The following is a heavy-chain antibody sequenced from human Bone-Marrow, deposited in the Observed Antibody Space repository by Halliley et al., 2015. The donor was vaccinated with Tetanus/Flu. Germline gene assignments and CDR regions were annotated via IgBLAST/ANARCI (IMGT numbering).Heavy chain of an antibody. D-gene: IGHD3-10*01. CDR3: ARVDEDGWGAFPVLAP. V-gene: IGHV4-59*01. CDR1: GGSISISY. CDR2: IYYSGST. J-gene: IGHJ5*02. Sequence: TLSLTCTVSGGSISISYWSWIRQPPGKGLEWIGYIYYSGSTNYNPSLKSRVTISLDKSRNQLSLKLRSVTAADTAVYYCARVDEDGWGAFPVLAPGGQGPLVPVPP.